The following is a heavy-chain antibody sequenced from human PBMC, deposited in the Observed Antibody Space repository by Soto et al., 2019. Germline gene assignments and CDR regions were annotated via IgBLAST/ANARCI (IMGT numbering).Heavy chain of an antibody. V-gene: IGHV4-4*02. CDR1: GLSISSDNW. J-gene: IGHJ4*02. CDR3: ARDQGSHPGD. Sequence: QVQLQESGPGLVRPSGTVSLTCAVSGLSISSDNWWSWVRQPPGKGLEWIGEIHHSGSTNYNPSLKSRVTMSVVPSKDLCSRTLNSVTAADTAFYYCARDQGSHPGDWGQGTLVSVSS. D-gene: IGHD6-13*01. CDR2: IHHSGST.